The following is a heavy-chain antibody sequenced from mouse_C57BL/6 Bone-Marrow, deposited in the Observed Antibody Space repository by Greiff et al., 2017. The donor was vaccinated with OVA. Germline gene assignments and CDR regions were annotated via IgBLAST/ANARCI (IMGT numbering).Heavy chain of an antibody. Sequence: QVQLQQPGAELVKPGASVKVSCKASGYTFTSYWLHWVKQRPGHGLEWIGRIHPSDSDTNYNPKFKGKATLTIDKSSNTAYMQLSSLTSEASAVYYCAIGLLRSAGFAYWGQGTLVTVSA. V-gene: IGHV1-74*01. D-gene: IGHD1-1*01. CDR3: AIGLLRSAGFAY. CDR1: GYTFTSYW. J-gene: IGHJ3*01. CDR2: IHPSDSDT.